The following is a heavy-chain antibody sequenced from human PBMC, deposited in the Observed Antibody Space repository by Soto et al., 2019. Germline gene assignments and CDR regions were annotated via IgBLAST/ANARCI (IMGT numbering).Heavy chain of an antibody. CDR2: INAKNGAT. J-gene: IGHJ5*02. CDR1: GYIFSGNY. CDR3: ARAREDSSGWFDH. D-gene: IGHD6-19*01. V-gene: IGHV1-2*02. Sequence: QVQLVQSGAEVRKPGDSVKVSCKASGYIFSGNYLHWVRRAPGQGLEWMAWINAKNGATNYAQKFRVRATVTRDTSISTTYLELSGLTSDDTAVYYCARAREDSSGWFDHWGQGTQVTVSP.